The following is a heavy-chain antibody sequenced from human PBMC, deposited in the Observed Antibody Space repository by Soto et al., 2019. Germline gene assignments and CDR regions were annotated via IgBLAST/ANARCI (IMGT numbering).Heavy chain of an antibody. CDR2: ISGSGGST. Sequence: GGSLRLSCADSGFTFSSYAMSWVRQAPGRGLEWVSAISGSGGSTYYADSVKGRFTISRDNSKNTLYLQMNSLRAEDTAVYYCAQRGSGYYYYYGMDVWGQGTTVTAP. CDR3: AQRGSGYYYYYGMDV. V-gene: IGHV3-23*01. D-gene: IGHD3-10*01. CDR1: GFTFSSYA. J-gene: IGHJ6*02.